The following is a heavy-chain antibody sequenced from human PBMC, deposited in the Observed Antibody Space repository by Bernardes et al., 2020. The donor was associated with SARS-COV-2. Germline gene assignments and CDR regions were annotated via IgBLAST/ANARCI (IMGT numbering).Heavy chain of an antibody. CDR2: FDPEDGET. V-gene: IGHV1-24*01. D-gene: IGHD6-13*01. CDR1: GYTLTELS. Sequence: SVKVSCKVSGYTLTELSMHWVRQAPGKGLEWMGGFDPEDGETIYAQKFQGRVTMTEDTSTDTAYMELSSLRSEDTAVYYCATSSSQGISNWFDPWGQGTLVTVSS. J-gene: IGHJ5*02. CDR3: ATSSSQGISNWFDP.